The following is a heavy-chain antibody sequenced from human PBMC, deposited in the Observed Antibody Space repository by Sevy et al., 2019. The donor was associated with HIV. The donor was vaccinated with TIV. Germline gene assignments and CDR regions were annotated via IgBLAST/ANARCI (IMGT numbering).Heavy chain of an antibody. CDR2: LIPIFGTA. CDR1: GGTFSSYA. D-gene: IGHD3-22*01. V-gene: IGHV1-69*13. Sequence: ASVKVTRKASGGTFSSYAISWVRQAPGQGLEWMGGLIPIFGTANYAQKFQGRVTITSDESTNTAYMELSSLRSEDTAGYYCARRRYVYYDSSGYPFYYYYGMDVWGQGTTVTVSS. CDR3: ARRRYVYYDSSGYPFYYYYGMDV. J-gene: IGHJ6*02.